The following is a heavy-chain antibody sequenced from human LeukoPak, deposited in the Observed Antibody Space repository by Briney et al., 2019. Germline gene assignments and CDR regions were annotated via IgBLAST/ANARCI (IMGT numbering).Heavy chain of an antibody. D-gene: IGHD2-15*01. CDR2: ISYDGSNK. Sequence: GGSLRLSCAASGFTFSSYAMHWVRQAPGKGLEWVAVISYDGSNKYYADSVKGRFTISRDNSKNTLYLQMNSLRAEDTAVYYCARDWWVVVVDDAFDIWGQGTMVTVSS. CDR3: ARDWWVVVVDDAFDI. CDR1: GFTFSSYA. J-gene: IGHJ3*02. V-gene: IGHV3-30*01.